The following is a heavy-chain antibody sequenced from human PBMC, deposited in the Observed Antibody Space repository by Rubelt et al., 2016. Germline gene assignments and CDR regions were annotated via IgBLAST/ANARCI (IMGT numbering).Heavy chain of an antibody. Sequence: QVQLQQWGAGLLKPSETLSLTCAVYGGSFSGYYWSWIRQPPGKGLEWIGYLYSSGSTNYNPSLKSRVTMSVDTSKNQFSLKLSSVTAADTAVYYCASSSSWADYWGQGTMVTVSS. V-gene: IGHV4-34*11. CDR3: ASSSSWADY. J-gene: IGHJ3*01. D-gene: IGHD6-13*01. CDR2: LYSSGST. CDR1: GGSFSGYY.